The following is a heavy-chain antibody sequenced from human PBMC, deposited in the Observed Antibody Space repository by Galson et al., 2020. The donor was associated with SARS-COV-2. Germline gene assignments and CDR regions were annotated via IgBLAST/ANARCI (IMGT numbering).Heavy chain of an antibody. Sequence: SVKVSCKASGGTFSSYAISWVRQAPGQGLEWMGGIIPIFGTANYAQKFQGRVTITADESTSTAYMELSSLRSEDTAVYYCARVAGYDSSGYYFPIDYWGQGTLVTVSS. CDR3: ARVAGYDSSGYYFPIDY. CDR1: GGTFSSYA. J-gene: IGHJ4*02. V-gene: IGHV1-69*13. D-gene: IGHD3-22*01. CDR2: IIPIFGTA.